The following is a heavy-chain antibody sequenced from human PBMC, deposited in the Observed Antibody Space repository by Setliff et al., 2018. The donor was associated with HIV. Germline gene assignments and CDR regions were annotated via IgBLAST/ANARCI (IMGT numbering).Heavy chain of an antibody. CDR3: ARGLIAATGTWFDP. J-gene: IGHJ5*02. Sequence: PSETLSLTCAVSGFSINSGYSWDWIRQSPGKGLEWIGALYNSGSTYYNPSLKSRVTISVGTSKNHFSLKLTSVTAADTAVYYCARGLIAATGTWFDPWGQGTLVTVSS. V-gene: IGHV4-38-2*01. D-gene: IGHD6-13*01. CDR2: LYNSGST. CDR1: GFSINSGYS.